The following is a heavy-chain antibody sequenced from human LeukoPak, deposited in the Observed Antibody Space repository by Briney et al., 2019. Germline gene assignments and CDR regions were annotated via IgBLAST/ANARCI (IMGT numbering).Heavy chain of an antibody. CDR3: ARALGSVVVMSMDSFDI. CDR1: GYTFTSYG. J-gene: IGHJ3*02. V-gene: IGHV1-18*01. Sequence: ASVKVSCKASGYTFTSYGISWVRQAPGQGLEWMGWISAYNGNTNYAQKPQGRVTMTTDTSTNTAYMELRSLTSDDTAVYYCARALGSVVVMSMDSFDIWGQGTMVTVSS. D-gene: IGHD3-22*01. CDR2: ISAYNGNT.